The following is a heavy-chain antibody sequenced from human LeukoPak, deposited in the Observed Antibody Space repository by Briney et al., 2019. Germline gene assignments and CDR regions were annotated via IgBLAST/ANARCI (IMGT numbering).Heavy chain of an antibody. CDR3: AKSVRWGTSRYPEFDY. CDR1: GFTFSSYA. CDR2: ISGSGGST. D-gene: IGHD2-2*01. Sequence: GGSLRLSCAASGFTFSSYAMSWVRQAPGKGLEWVSAISGSGGSTYYADSVKGRFTISRDNSKNTLYLQMNSLRAEDTAVYYCAKSVRWGTSRYPEFDYWGQGTLVTVSS. J-gene: IGHJ4*02. V-gene: IGHV3-23*01.